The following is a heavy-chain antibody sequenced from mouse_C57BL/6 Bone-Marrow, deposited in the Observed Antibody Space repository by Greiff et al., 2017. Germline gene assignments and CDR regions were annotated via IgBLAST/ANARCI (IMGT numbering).Heavy chain of an antibody. CDR2: INPGSGGT. D-gene: IGHD1-1*01. CDR3: ARAAYYYGGYCEV. CDR1: GYAFTNYL. J-gene: IGHJ1*03. Sequence: QVQLKQSGAELVRPGTSVKVSCKASGYAFTNYLIEWVKQRPGQGLEWIGVINPGSGGTNYNEKFKGKATLTADKSSSTAYMQLSSLTSEDSAVYFGARAAYYYGGYCEVWGTGTTVTVSS. V-gene: IGHV1-54*01.